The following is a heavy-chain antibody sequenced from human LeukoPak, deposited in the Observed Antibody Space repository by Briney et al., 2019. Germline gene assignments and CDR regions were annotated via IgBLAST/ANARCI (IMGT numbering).Heavy chain of an antibody. CDR3: ARDIVVVPAALRQGNYYYYYYMDV. V-gene: IGHV1-2*02. J-gene: IGHJ6*03. Sequence: ASVKVSCKASGYTFTSYYMHWVRQAPGQGLEWMGWINPNSGGTNYAQKFQGRVTMTRDTSISTAYMELSRLRSDDTAVYYCARDIVVVPAALRQGNYYYYYYMDVWGKGTTVTISS. CDR2: INPNSGGT. D-gene: IGHD2-2*01. CDR1: GYTFTSYY.